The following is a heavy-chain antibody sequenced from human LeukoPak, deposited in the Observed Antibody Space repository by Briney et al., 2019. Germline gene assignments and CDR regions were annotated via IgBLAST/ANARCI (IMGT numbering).Heavy chain of an antibody. D-gene: IGHD6-19*01. J-gene: IGHJ4*02. CDR1: GFTFSSYG. CDR3: AKDSRTVAAGARFDY. Sequence: GGSLRLSCAASGFTFSSYGMHWVRQAPGKGLEWVAFIRYDGSNKYYADSVKGRFTISRDNSKNTLYLQMNSLRAEDTAVYYCAKDSRTVAAGARFDYWGQGTLVTVSS. V-gene: IGHV3-30*02. CDR2: IRYDGSNK.